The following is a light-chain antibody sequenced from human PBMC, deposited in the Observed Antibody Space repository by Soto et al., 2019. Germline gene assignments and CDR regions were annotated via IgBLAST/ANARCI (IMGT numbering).Light chain of an antibody. CDR2: GAS. J-gene: IGKJ1*01. CDR1: LNIGDS. V-gene: IGKV1-39*01. CDR3: LQTYNLTRT. Sequence: EIQRTQSPSSISASVGDRVTITCGASLNIGDSLSWFQQKAGKPPTQLIYGASALQSGVPVRFSGSASGADCTLTIRNMKSEDCATYYCLQTYNLTRTFGQGTKVDIK.